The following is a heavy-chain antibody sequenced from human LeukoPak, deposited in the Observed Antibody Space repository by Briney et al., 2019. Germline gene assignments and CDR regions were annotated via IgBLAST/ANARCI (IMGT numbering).Heavy chain of an antibody. Sequence: ASVKVSCKASGYTLTDYAIHWVRQAPGQSLEWMGWINIGRGDSKCSQEFQGRVTLTRDTSATTAHLEVSSLRPEDMAVYYCARERGIRDAFDFWGQGTMVTVSS. CDR1: GYTLTDYA. CDR3: ARERGIRDAFDF. V-gene: IGHV1-3*03. J-gene: IGHJ3*01. D-gene: IGHD1-14*01. CDR2: INIGRGDS.